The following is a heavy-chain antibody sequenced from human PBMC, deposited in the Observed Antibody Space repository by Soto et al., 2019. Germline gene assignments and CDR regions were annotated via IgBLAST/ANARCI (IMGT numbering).Heavy chain of an antibody. Sequence: EVQMVESGGGLVTPGGSLRLSCAASGFTFTRYSMNWVRQAPGKGLEWVSSISSTTNYIYYADSMKGRFTVSRDNAKNSVYLDMNSLSAADTAVYYCARESEDLTSNFDYWGQGTLVSVSS. CDR3: ARESEDLTSNFDY. J-gene: IGHJ4*02. CDR2: ISSTTNYI. CDR1: GFTFTRYS. V-gene: IGHV3-21*01.